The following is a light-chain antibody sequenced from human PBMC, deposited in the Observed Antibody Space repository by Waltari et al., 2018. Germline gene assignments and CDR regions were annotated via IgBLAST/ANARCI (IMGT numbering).Light chain of an antibody. Sequence: QSALTQTASVSGSPGQSITLSCTGPRSDVGTYDVVPWYQQYPGKAPTLIIYEVNKWPSGISHHFSGSKSGDTASLTISGLQADDEATYYCCSYAGGDAWVFGGGTQVTVL. V-gene: IGLV2-23*02. CDR2: EVN. J-gene: IGLJ3*02. CDR3: CSYAGGDAWV. CDR1: RSDVGTYDV.